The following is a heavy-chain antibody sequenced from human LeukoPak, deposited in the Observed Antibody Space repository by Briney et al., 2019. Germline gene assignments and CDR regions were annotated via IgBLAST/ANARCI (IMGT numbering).Heavy chain of an antibody. Sequence: PGGSLRLSCAASGFTFSRYAMTWVRQAPGKGLEGVSFIIDSGAHTYSADSVKGRFSISRDNSKNTVYLQMNSLRVEDTAVYYCVKFRGAADHYYYYMHVWGNGTTVTVSS. J-gene: IGHJ6*03. CDR3: VKFRGAADHYYYYMHV. CDR2: IIDSGAHT. CDR1: GFTFSRYA. V-gene: IGHV3-23*01. D-gene: IGHD3-16*01.